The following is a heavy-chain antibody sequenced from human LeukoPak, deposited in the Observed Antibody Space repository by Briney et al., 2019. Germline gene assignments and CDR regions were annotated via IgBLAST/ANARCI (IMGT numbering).Heavy chain of an antibody. V-gene: IGHV3-23*01. J-gene: IGHJ4*02. Sequence: GGSLRLSCAASGFTVSSYAMTWVRQAPGRGLEWVSAIGYSAGDTYYADSVKGRFTISRDNSMNTLYLQMSSLRADDTALYYCAKDDDGHHHGVDHWGQGTLVTVSS. CDR1: GFTVSSYA. D-gene: IGHD4-17*01. CDR2: IGYSAGDT. CDR3: AKDDDGHHHGVDH.